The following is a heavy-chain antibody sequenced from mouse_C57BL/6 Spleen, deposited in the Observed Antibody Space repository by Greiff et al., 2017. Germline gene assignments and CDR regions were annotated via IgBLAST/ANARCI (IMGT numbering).Heavy chain of an antibody. CDR1: GFTFTDYY. Sequence: VQLQQSGAELVRPGASVKLSCTASGFTFTDYYMHWVKQRPEQGLEWIGRIDPEDGETDYAPKFQGKATMTEDTSSNTAYLQLSSLTSEDAAVYYGRVFDTTVVGEADWGQGTLVTVSA. D-gene: IGHD1-1*01. V-gene: IGHV14-1*01. CDR2: IDPEDGET. CDR3: RVFDTTVVGEAD. J-gene: IGHJ3*01.